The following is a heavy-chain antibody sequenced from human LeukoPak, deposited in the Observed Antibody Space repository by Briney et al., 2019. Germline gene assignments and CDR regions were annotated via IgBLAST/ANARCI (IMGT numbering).Heavy chain of an antibody. CDR1: GFTSSSYA. J-gene: IGHJ4*02. CDR3: AREIGGYDSSNYFDY. Sequence: GRSLRLSCAASGFTSSSYAMHWVRQAPGKGLEWVAVISYDGSNKYYADSVKGRFTISRDNSKNTLYLQMNSLRAEDTAVYYCAREIGGYDSSNYFDYWGQGTLVTVSS. V-gene: IGHV3-30*04. CDR2: ISYDGSNK. D-gene: IGHD3-22*01.